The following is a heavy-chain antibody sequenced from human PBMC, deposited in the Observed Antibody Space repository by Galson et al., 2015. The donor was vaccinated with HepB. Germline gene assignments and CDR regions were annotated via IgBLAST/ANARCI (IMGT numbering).Heavy chain of an antibody. J-gene: IGHJ6*02. D-gene: IGHD2-2*02. CDR3: ARGGYCSSTSCYIRLYYYYGMDV. Sequence: SVKVSCKASGYAFTGYYMHWVRQAPGQGLEWMGWINPNSGGTNYAQKFQGRVTMTRDTSISTAYMELSRLRSDDTAVYYCARGGYCSSTSCYIRLYYYYGMDVWGQGTTVTVSS. CDR1: GYAFTGYY. CDR2: INPNSGGT. V-gene: IGHV1-2*02.